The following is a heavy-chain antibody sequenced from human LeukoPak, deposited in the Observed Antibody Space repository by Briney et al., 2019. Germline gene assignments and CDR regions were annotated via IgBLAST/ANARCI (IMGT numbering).Heavy chain of an antibody. CDR1: GFTFSSYS. CDR3: AKYCSGATCSAY. CDR2: IKESGDIT. V-gene: IGHV3-23*01. J-gene: IGHJ4*02. Sequence: GGSLRLSCAASGFTFSSYSMCWVRQAPGKGPEWVSGIKESGDITYYADSVKGRFTISRDNSKNTLYLRMNSLRAEDTAKYYCAKYCSGATCSAYWGQGTLVTVSS. D-gene: IGHD2-15*01.